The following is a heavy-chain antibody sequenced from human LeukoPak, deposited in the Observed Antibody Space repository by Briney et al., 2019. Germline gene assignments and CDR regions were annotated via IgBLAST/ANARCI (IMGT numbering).Heavy chain of an antibody. D-gene: IGHD4-17*01. J-gene: IGHJ2*01. CDR2: IYYSGST. CDR3: ARGARSMTTVTTRTRYWYFDL. CDR1: GGSISSSSYY. V-gene: IGHV4-39*07. Sequence: KSSETLSLTCTVSGGSISSSSYYWGWIRQPPGKGLEWIGSIYYSGSTYYNPSLKSRVTISVDTSKNQFSLKLSSVTAADTAVYYCARGARSMTTVTTRTRYWYFDLWGRGTLVTVSS.